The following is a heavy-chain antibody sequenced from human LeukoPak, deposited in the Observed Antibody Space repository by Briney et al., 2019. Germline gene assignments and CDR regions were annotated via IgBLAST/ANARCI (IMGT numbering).Heavy chain of an antibody. CDR1: GYSISSGYY. CDR2: IYYSGST. Sequence: SETLSLTCTVSGYSISSGYYWGWIRQPPGKGLEWIGYIYYSGSTNYNPSLKSRVTISVDTSKNQFSLKLSSVTAADTAVYHCARLTGYTSESWFDPWGQGTLVTVSS. CDR3: ARLTGYTSESWFDP. D-gene: IGHD3-9*01. J-gene: IGHJ5*02. V-gene: IGHV4-61*01.